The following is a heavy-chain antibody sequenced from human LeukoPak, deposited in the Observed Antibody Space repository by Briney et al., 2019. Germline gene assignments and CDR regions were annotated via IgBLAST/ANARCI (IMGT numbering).Heavy chain of an antibody. J-gene: IGHJ4*02. Sequence: GGSLRLSCAASGFTFSSYAMHWVRQAPGKGLEWVAVISYDGSNKYHADSVKGRFTISRDNSKNTLYLQMNSLRAEDTAVYYCARDPTYGGNSGSYWGQGTLVTVSS. CDR1: GFTFSSYA. D-gene: IGHD4-23*01. CDR3: ARDPTYGGNSGSY. V-gene: IGHV3-30*04. CDR2: ISYDGSNK.